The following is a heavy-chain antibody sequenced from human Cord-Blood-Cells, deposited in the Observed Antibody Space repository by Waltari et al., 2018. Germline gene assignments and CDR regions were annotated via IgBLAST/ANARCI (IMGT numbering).Heavy chain of an antibody. D-gene: IGHD1-26*01. CDR1: GGTFSSYA. Sequence: QVQLVQSGAEVKKPGSSVKVSCKASGGTFSSYAISWVRQAPGQGLEWMGGIIPIFGTANYAQKFQGRVTITADESTSTAYMELSSLRSEDTAVYYCASRANSGSYYGPHDDAFDIWGQGTMVTVSS. CDR2: IIPIFGTA. V-gene: IGHV1-69*01. J-gene: IGHJ3*02. CDR3: ASRANSGSYYGPHDDAFDI.